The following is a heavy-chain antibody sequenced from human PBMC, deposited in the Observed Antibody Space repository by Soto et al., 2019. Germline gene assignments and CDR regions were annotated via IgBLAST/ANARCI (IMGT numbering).Heavy chain of an antibody. V-gene: IGHV1-18*01. J-gene: IGHJ6*02. CDR3: ARDGSVTTPYHYYYYGMDV. CDR1: GYTFTSYG. D-gene: IGHD4-17*01. CDR2: ISAYNGNS. Sequence: SVKDSCKASGYTFTSYGISWVRQAPVQGLEWMGWISAYNGNSNYAQKLQGRVTMTTDTSTSTAYMELRSLRSDDTAVYYCARDGSVTTPYHYYYYGMDVWGQGTTVTVSS.